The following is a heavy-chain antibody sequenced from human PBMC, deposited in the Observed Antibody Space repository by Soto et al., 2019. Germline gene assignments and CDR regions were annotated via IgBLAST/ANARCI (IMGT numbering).Heavy chain of an antibody. CDR3: TKGDSSGYFAPSAVYSTPDH. V-gene: IGHV3-23*01. CDR2: ITTSEDIT. D-gene: IGHD2-15*01. CDR1: GFIFKDFA. J-gene: IGHJ5*02. Sequence: EVQLFESGGGLVEPGESLRLSCAASGFIFKDFAMSWVRQAPGKGLEWVSTITTSEDITYSADSVRGRFTISRDNSANTLFLQMSSLRGDYTATYYCTKGDSSGYFAPSAVYSTPDHWCPGTLVTVSS.